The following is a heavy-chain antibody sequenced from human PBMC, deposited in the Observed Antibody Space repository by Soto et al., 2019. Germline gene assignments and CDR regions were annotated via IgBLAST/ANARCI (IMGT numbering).Heavy chain of an antibody. CDR3: ASKYYYDSESWFDP. CDR2: IIPIFGTA. Sequence: GASVKVSCKASGYTFTSYGISWVRQAPGQGLEWMGGIIPIFGTANYAQKFQGRVTITANESTSTAYMELSSLRSEDTAVYYCASKYYYDSESWFDPWGKGTLVTVSS. CDR1: GYTFTSYG. J-gene: IGHJ5*02. V-gene: IGHV1-69*13. D-gene: IGHD3-22*01.